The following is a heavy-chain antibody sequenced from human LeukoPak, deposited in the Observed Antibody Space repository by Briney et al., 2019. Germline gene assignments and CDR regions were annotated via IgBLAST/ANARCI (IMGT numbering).Heavy chain of an antibody. CDR3: VIWGDYDVLTGYYVSDY. CDR2: ITGSGGNT. J-gene: IGHJ4*02. CDR1: GFTFSNYA. V-gene: IGHV3-23*01. D-gene: IGHD3-9*01. Sequence: GASLRLSRAASGFTFSNYAMSWVRQAPGKGLEWVSAITGSGGNTYYADSVKGRFTISRDNSKNTVFLQMNSLRHEDTAIYYCVIWGDYDVLTGYYVSDYWGQGTLVTVSS.